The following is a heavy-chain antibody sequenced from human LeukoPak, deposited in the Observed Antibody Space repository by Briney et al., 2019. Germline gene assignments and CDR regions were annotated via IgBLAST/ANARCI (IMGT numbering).Heavy chain of an antibody. V-gene: IGHV1-2*02. Sequence: GASVKVSCKASGYTFTSYDINWVRQAPGQGLEWMGWINPNSGGTNYAQKFQGRVTMTRDTSISTAYMELSRLRSDDTAVYYCAREGPVVTAKYYFDYWGQGTLVTVSS. J-gene: IGHJ4*02. CDR2: INPNSGGT. CDR3: AREGPVVTAKYYFDY. CDR1: GYTFTSYD. D-gene: IGHD2-21*02.